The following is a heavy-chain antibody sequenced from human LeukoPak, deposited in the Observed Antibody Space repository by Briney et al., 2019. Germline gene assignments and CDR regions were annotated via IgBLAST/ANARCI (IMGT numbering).Heavy chain of an antibody. D-gene: IGHD2-15*01. CDR1: GGSISRGGYY. V-gene: IGHV4-31*03. Sequence: PSETLSLTCTVSGGSISRGGYYWRWLRQHPGKGLQWFGYIYYSGTTYYNPSLKSRVTISVDTSKNQFSLKLSSVTAADTAVYYCARDIAGRGYFDYWGQGTLVTVSS. CDR3: ARDIAGRGYFDY. CDR2: IYYSGTT. J-gene: IGHJ4*02.